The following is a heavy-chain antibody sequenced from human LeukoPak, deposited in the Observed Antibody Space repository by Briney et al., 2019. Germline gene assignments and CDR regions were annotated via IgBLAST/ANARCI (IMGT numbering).Heavy chain of an antibody. V-gene: IGHV1-69*04. J-gene: IGHJ2*01. CDR3: ARAYYYDSSGYRGGWYFDL. D-gene: IGHD3-22*01. CDR2: IIPILGIA. CDR1: GGTFSSYA. Sequence: ASVKVSCKASGGTFSSYAISWVRQAPGQGLEWMGRIIPILGIANHAQKFQGRVTITADKSTSTAYMELSSLRSEDTAVYYCARAYYYDSSGYRGGWYFDLWGRGTLVTVSS.